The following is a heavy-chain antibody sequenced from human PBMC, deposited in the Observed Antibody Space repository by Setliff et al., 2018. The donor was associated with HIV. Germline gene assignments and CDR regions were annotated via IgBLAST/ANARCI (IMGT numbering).Heavy chain of an antibody. CDR3: ARQAWHYDRDGYFIDY. Sequence: ETLSLTCSVSGYLISNGYYWGWIRQPPGKGLEWVGTIYQNGNTYYSPSLESRVSVSMDMSRNQFSVKLNSATAADTAVYYCARQAWHYDRDGYFIDYWGQGKLVTVSS. V-gene: IGHV4-38-2*02. CDR2: IYQNGNT. J-gene: IGHJ4*02. CDR1: GYLISNGYY. D-gene: IGHD3-22*01.